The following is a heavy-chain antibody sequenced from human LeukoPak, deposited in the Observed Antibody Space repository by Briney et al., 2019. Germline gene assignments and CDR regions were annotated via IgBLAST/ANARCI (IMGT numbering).Heavy chain of an antibody. CDR2: IGDSGDNT. CDR1: GFTFNNYA. Sequence: GGSLRLSCVASGFTFNNYAMTWVRQAPGKGLEWVSAIGDSGDNTYYADSVKGRFTISRDKSKNTLFLQMNSLRAEDTAIYYCTRDDAVGGGYLDYWGQGALVTVSS. J-gene: IGHJ4*02. CDR3: TRDDAVGGGYLDY. D-gene: IGHD6-19*01. V-gene: IGHV3-23*01.